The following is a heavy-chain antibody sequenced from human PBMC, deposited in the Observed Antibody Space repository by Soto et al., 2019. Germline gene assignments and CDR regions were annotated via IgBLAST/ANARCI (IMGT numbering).Heavy chain of an antibody. Sequence: PGGSLRLSCAASGFTFSSYGMHWVRQAPGKGLEWVAVIWYDGSNKYYADSVKGRFTISRDNSKNTLYLQMNSLRAEDTAVYYCARGGYSYGYSGLDFDYWGQGTLVTVSS. V-gene: IGHV3-33*01. CDR1: GFTFSSYG. D-gene: IGHD5-18*01. J-gene: IGHJ4*02. CDR3: ARGGYSYGYSGLDFDY. CDR2: IWYDGSNK.